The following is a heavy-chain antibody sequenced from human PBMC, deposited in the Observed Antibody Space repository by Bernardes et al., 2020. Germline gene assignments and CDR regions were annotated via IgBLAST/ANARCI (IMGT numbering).Heavy chain of an antibody. D-gene: IGHD4-17*01. Sequence: GGSLRLSCAASGFTFSSYWMSWVRQAPGKGLEWVANINQDGSEKYYVDSVKGRFTISRDNAKNSLYLQMNSLRAEDTAVYYCARDTVTTSPVWYFDLWGRGTLVTVSS. V-gene: IGHV3-7*01. J-gene: IGHJ2*01. CDR1: GFTFSSYW. CDR3: ARDTVTTSPVWYFDL. CDR2: INQDGSEK.